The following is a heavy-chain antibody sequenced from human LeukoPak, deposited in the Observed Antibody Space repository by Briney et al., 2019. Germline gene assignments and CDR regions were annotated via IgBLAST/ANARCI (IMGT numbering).Heavy chain of an antibody. CDR1: GGSFSGYD. D-gene: IGHD5-24*01. V-gene: IGHV4-34*01. Sequence: SETLSLTCAVYGGSFSGYDWSWIRQPPGKGLEWIGEINHSGSANYNPSLKRRVTISVDTSKNQFSLKLSSVTAADTAVYYCARGGWVVSSYPLDAFDIWGRGTVVTVSS. CDR3: ARGGWVVSSYPLDAFDI. J-gene: IGHJ3*02. CDR2: INHSGSA.